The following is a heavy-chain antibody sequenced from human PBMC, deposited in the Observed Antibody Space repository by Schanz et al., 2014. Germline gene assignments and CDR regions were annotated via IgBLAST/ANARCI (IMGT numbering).Heavy chain of an antibody. Sequence: QVQLVHSGAEVKKPGSSVKVSCKASGGTFSTYTISWVRQAPGQGLEWMGRIIPILGIANYAQKFQGRVTITADKSTFTAYMDVSSLRSEDTAVYYCARDQSPYTNSSDVRYFDYWGQGSLXTVSS. J-gene: IGHJ4*02. V-gene: IGHV1-69*04. CDR2: IIPILGIA. CDR1: GGTFSTYT. D-gene: IGHD6-6*01. CDR3: ARDQSPYTNSSDVRYFDY.